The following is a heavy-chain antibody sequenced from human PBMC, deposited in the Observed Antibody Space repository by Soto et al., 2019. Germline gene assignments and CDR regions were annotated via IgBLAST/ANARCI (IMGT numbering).Heavy chain of an antibody. J-gene: IGHJ4*02. V-gene: IGHV3-30*18. D-gene: IGHD3-10*01. CDR3: AKERVVRGVTDY. CDR1: GFTFSGYG. CDR2: ISYDGSSK. Sequence: QVPLVESGGGVVQRGRSLRLACAASGFTFSGYGMHWVRQAPGKGLEWVAVISYDGSSKFYAESVRGRFTISRDNSKNMLYLEMNSLRAEDTALYYCAKERVVRGVTDYWGQGTLVTVSS.